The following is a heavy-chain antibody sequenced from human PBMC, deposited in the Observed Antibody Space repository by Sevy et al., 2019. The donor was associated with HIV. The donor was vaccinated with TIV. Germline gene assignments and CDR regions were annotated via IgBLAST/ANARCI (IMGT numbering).Heavy chain of an antibody. CDR2: MNEDGSVT. V-gene: IGHV3-74*01. Sequence: GGSLRLSCAGSGFSITSYWMHWVRQAPGKGLVWVSRMNEDGSVTNHADSVRGRFTISRDIAKNILYLQMNSLSVDDTAVYYCVKDFGGPTDYWGQGNVVTVSS. CDR3: VKDFGGPTDY. CDR1: GFSITSYW. D-gene: IGHD3-16*01. J-gene: IGHJ4*02.